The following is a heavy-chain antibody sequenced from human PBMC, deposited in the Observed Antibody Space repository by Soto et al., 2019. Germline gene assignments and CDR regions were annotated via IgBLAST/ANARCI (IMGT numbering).Heavy chain of an antibody. CDR1: GYTFTDDY. V-gene: IGHV1-2*04. Sequence: QVQLVQSGAEVKKPGASVKVSCKASGYTFTDDYLHWVRQAPGQGLEWMGWINPNSGGTHYAQKFQGWVTMTRDTSITTAYMELNRLTSDDTAVYYCARDWGHYYGSGSFPSPHPSDIWGQGTLVTVSS. CDR3: ARDWGHYYGSGSFPSPHPSDI. J-gene: IGHJ4*02. CDR2: INPNSGGT. D-gene: IGHD3-10*01.